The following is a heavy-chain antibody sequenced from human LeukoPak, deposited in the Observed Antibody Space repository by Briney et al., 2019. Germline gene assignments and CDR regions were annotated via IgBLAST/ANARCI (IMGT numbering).Heavy chain of an antibody. D-gene: IGHD3-22*01. V-gene: IGHV3-9*01. CDR3: AGGPHSCYYDSSGYYKMDY. CDR1: GFTFDDYA. Sequence: PGGSLRLSCAASGFTFDDYAMHWVRQAPGKGLEWVSGISWNSGSIGYADSVKGRFTISRDNAKNSLYLQMNSLRAEDTAVYYCAGGPHSCYYDSSGYYKMDYWGQGTLVTVSS. J-gene: IGHJ4*02. CDR2: ISWNSGSI.